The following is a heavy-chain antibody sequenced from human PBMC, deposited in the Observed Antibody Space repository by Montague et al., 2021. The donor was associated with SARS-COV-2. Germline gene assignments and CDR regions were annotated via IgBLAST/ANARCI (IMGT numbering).Heavy chain of an antibody. D-gene: IGHD2-2*01. Sequence: SFLLSFSSSFFPFRRSWLSLFRQAPGKGLEWVANIKQDGSDKYYGDSVKGRFTISRDNARNSLYLQMNSLRAEDTAVYYCARIDCSSISCPFDYWGQGTLVTVSS. CDR2: IKQDGSDK. CDR3: ARIDCSSISCPFDY. CDR1: FFPFRRSW. J-gene: IGHJ4*02. V-gene: IGHV3-7*01.